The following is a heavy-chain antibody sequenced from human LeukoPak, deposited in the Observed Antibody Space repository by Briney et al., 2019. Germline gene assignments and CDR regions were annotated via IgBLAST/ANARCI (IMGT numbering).Heavy chain of an antibody. CDR3: VKDLSGWYSFDY. J-gene: IGHJ4*02. CDR1: GFTFSSCA. D-gene: IGHD6-19*01. CDR2: INDHGDTT. V-gene: IGHV3-64D*09. Sequence: PGGSLRLSCSASGFTFSSCAMHWVRQAPGMGLEYVSGINDHGDTTHYGDSVRGRVTISRDDSKKTVHLQMSSLRAEDTAVYYCVKDLSGWYSFDYWGQGTLVTVSS.